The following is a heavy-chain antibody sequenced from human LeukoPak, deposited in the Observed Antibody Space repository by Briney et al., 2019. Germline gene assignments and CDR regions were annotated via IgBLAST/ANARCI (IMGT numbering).Heavy chain of an antibody. CDR2: IKQDGSEK. V-gene: IGHV3-7*01. J-gene: IGHJ3*02. Sequence: GGSLRLSCAASGFTFSSYWMSWVRQAPGKGLEWVANIKQDGSEKYYVDSVKGRFTISRDNAKNSLYLQMNSLRAEDTAVHYCARVRRPEDDAFDIWGQGTMVTVSS. CDR3: ARVRRPEDDAFDI. CDR1: GFTFSSYW.